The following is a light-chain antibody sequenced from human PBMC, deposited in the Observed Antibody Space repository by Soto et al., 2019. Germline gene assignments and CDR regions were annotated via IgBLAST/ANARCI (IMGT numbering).Light chain of an antibody. J-gene: IGKJ5*01. CDR3: QQSLTMPIT. V-gene: IGKV1-39*01. Sequence: DIQMTQSPASLSVSVGDRFAVTCRASQSINNYLNWYLQRPGQAPKLLIRSASTLQRGVPSRFSGSGSRTEFTLTIADLRPDDFGTYYCQQSLTMPITFGHGTRLQI. CDR1: QSINNY. CDR2: SAS.